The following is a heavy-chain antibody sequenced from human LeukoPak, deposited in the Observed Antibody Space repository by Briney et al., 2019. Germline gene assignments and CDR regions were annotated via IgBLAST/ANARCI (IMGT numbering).Heavy chain of an antibody. V-gene: IGHV4-30-2*01. J-gene: IGHJ4*02. CDR2: IYHSGST. CDR3: ARDLKGPHAYYYDSSGSPGDFDY. Sequence: PSETLSLTCTVSGGSISSGGYYWSWIRQPPGKGLEWIGYIYHSGSTYYNPSLKSRVTISVDTSKNQFSLKLSSVTAADTAVYYCARDLKGPHAYYYDSSGSPGDFDYWGQGTLVTVSS. CDR1: GGSISSGGYY. D-gene: IGHD3-22*01.